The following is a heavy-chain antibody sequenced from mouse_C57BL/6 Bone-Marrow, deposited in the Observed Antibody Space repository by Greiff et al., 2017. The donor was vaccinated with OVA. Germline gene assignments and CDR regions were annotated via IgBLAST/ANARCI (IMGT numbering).Heavy chain of an antibody. D-gene: IGHD2-3*01. CDR3: TTGGYYEAY. Sequence: VQLQQSGAELVRPGASVKLSCTASGFNINDDYMHWVKQRPEQGLEWIGWLDPENGDTEYASKFQGKATITADTSSNTAYLQLSSLTSEDTAVYYCTTGGYYEAYWGQGTLVTVSA. V-gene: IGHV14-4*01. CDR1: GFNINDDY. CDR2: LDPENGDT. J-gene: IGHJ3*01.